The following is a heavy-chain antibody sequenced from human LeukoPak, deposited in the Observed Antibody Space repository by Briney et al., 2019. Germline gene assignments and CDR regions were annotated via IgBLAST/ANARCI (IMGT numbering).Heavy chain of an antibody. CDR3: ARDRKYYYHMDV. J-gene: IGHJ6*03. V-gene: IGHV4-34*01. CDR2: INHSGST. D-gene: IGHD1-14*01. CDR1: GGSFSGYY. Sequence: KPSETLSLTCAVYGGSFSGYYWTWIRQPPGKGLEWIGEINHSGSTYYNPSLKSRVTISVDTSKNQFSLKLSSLTAADTAVYYCARDRKYYYHMDVWGKGTTVTVSS.